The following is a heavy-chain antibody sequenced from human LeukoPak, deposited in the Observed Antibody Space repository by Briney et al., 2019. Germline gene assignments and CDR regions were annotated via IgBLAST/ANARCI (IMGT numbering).Heavy chain of an antibody. CDR2: IYYSETT. CDR1: GGSISSSSYY. Sequence: SETLSLTCTVSGGSISSSSYYWGWIRQPPGKGLEWIGSIYYSETTFYSPSLKSRVTISVDTSKNQFSLKLSSVTAADTAMYYCARRVIAATLDFWGQGTLVTVSS. V-gene: IGHV4-39*01. D-gene: IGHD2/OR15-2a*01. J-gene: IGHJ4*02. CDR3: ARRVIAATLDF.